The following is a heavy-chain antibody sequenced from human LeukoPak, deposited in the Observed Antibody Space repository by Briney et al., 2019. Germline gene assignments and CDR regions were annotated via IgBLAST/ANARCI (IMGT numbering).Heavy chain of an antibody. CDR2: INHNEST. V-gene: IGHV4-34*01. J-gene: IGHJ5*02. CDR3: ARVGFYYGSGRPSNWFDP. CDR1: GGSFSGYY. D-gene: IGHD3-10*01. Sequence: PSATLSLTCAVYGGSFSGYYWSWIRQTPGKGLEWIGEINHNESTNYNPSLKSRVTISVDTSKNQFSLKLSSVTAADTALYYCARVGFYYGSGRPSNWFDPWGQGTLVTVSS.